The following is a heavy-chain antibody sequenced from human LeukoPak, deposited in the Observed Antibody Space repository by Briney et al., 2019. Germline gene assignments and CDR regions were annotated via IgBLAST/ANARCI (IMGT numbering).Heavy chain of an antibody. CDR1: GFTFSSYW. CDR3: AKDRGSYAVFDY. CDR2: INSDGSST. D-gene: IGHD1-26*01. J-gene: IGHJ4*02. V-gene: IGHV3-74*01. Sequence: GGSLRLSCAASGFTFSSYWMHWVRQAPGKGLVWVSRINSDGSSTSYADSVKGRFTISRDNAKNTLYLQMSSLRAEDTAVYYCAKDRGSYAVFDYWGQGTLVTVSS.